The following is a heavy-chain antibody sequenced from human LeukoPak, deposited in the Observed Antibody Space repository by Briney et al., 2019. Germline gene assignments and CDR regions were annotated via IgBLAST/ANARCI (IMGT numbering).Heavy chain of an antibody. J-gene: IGHJ4*02. Sequence: ALVKVSCKASGYTSTSYDINWVRQATGQGLEWMGWMNPNSGNTGYAQKFQGSVTMTRNTSISTAYMELSSLRSDDTAVYYCAREVGYGSGRNDYWGQGTLVTVSS. D-gene: IGHD3-10*01. V-gene: IGHV1-8*01. CDR2: MNPNSGNT. CDR1: GYTSTSYD. CDR3: AREVGYGSGRNDY.